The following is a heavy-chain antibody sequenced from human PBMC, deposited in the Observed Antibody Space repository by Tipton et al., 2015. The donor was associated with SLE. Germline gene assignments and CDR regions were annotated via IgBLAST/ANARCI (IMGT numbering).Heavy chain of an antibody. Sequence: QVQLVQSGAEVKKPGASVKVSCKASGYTFTSYDINWVRQATGQGLEWMGWSSDYNASTNYAQNLQGRVTMTTDTSTSTAYMELRSLRSDDTAVYYCAAFSWAWDAFDIWGLGTMVTVSS. V-gene: IGHV1-18*01. CDR3: AAFSWAWDAFDI. CDR1: GYTFTSYD. CDR2: SSDYNAST. D-gene: IGHD7-27*01. J-gene: IGHJ3*02.